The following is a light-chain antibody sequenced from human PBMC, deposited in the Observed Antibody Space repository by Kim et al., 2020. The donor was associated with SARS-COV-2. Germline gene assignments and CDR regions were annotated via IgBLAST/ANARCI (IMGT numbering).Light chain of an antibody. Sequence: EIVLTQSPGTPSLSPGERATLSCRASQSVSSSYLAWYQQKPGQAPRLLIYGASSRATGIPDRFSGSGSGTDFTLTISRLEPEDFAVYYCQQYGSFPWTFGQGTKVDIK. CDR2: GAS. CDR3: QQYGSFPWT. CDR1: QSVSSSY. J-gene: IGKJ1*01. V-gene: IGKV3-20*01.